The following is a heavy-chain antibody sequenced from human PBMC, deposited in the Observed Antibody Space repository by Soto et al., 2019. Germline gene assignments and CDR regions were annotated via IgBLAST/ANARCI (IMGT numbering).Heavy chain of an antibody. V-gene: IGHV1-2*04. CDR1: GYTFTGYY. D-gene: IGHD2-21*02. CDR3: AREPRNCGGDCYSFDY. Sequence: ASVKVSCKASGYTFTGYYMHWVRQAPGQGLEWMGWINPNSGGTNYAQKFQGWVTMTRDTSISTAYMELSRLRSDDTAVYYCAREPRNCGGDCYSFDYWGQGTLVTVS. CDR2: INPNSGGT. J-gene: IGHJ4*02.